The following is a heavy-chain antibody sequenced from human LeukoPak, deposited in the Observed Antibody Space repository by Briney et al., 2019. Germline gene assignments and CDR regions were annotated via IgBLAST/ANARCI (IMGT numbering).Heavy chain of an antibody. CDR1: GDSISSGPYY. CDR3: ARHPRGGSGTIVWYFDL. V-gene: IGHV4-39*01. Sequence: PSETLSLTCTVSGDSISSGPYYWGWIRQPPGKGLEWIGNIYYGGNTYYNPSLKSRVTISVDTSKNQFSLKLSSVTAADTAVYYCARHPRGGSGTIVWYFDLWGRGTLVTVSS. CDR2: IYYGGNT. D-gene: IGHD2-2*01. J-gene: IGHJ2*01.